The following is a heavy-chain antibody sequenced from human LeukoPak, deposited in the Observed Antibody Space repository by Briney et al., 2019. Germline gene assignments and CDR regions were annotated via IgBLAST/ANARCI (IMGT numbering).Heavy chain of an antibody. V-gene: IGHV1-18*01. J-gene: IGHJ4*02. CDR3: ATDRSSSSWVY. Sequence: ASVKVSCKASGYTFTSYGISWVRQAPGQGLEWMGWISAYNGNTNYAQKLRGRVTMTPDTSTSTAYMELRSLRSDDTAVYYCATDRSSSSWVYWGQGTLVTVSS. D-gene: IGHD6-13*01. CDR2: ISAYNGNT. CDR1: GYTFTSYG.